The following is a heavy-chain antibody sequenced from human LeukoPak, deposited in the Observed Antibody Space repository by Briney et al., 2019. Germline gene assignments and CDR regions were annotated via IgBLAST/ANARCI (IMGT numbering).Heavy chain of an antibody. CDR1: GGSSSGYY. CDR2: INPSGST. V-gene: IGHV4-34*01. CDR3: ARGFRVRTQLVSTFDY. Sequence: SETLSLTCAVYGGSSSGYYWSWIRQPPGKGLEWIGEINPSGSTNYNPSLKSRFTISVDTSKIQFSLKLSSVPAADTAVYYCARGFRVRTQLVSTFDYWGQGTLVTVSS. J-gene: IGHJ4*02. D-gene: IGHD6-13*01.